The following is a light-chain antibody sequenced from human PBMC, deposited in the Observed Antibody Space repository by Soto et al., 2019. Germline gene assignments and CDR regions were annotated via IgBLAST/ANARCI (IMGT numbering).Light chain of an antibody. CDR3: KQYNSFPT. Sequence: DIQMTQSPSTLSASVEDRVTITCRASQSMSSWLAWYQQKPGKAPKLLIYKASSLESGVPSRFSGSGSGTEFTLTISSLQPDDLATYYCKQYNSFPTFGQGTKVEIK. CDR2: KAS. J-gene: IGKJ1*01. V-gene: IGKV1-5*03. CDR1: QSMSSW.